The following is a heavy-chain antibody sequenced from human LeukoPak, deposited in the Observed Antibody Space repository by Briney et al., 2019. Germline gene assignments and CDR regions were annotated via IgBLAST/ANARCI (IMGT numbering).Heavy chain of an antibody. J-gene: IGHJ4*02. CDR2: ISSSSSSYI. Sequence: GGSLRLSCAASGFTFNIYNMNWVRQAPGKGLEWVSSISSSSSSYIYYADSVKGRFTISRDNAKNTLYLQMNSLRAEDTSVYYCATSSYGGNFGLFDYWGQGILVTVSS. D-gene: IGHD4-23*01. CDR3: ATSSYGGNFGLFDY. CDR1: GFTFNIYN. V-gene: IGHV3-21*01.